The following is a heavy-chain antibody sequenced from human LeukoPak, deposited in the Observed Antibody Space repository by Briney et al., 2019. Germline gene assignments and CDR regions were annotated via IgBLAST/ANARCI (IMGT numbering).Heavy chain of an antibody. D-gene: IGHD3-3*01. J-gene: IGHJ6*03. CDR2: IYYSGST. CDR3: ARDGSATIFGDCYYYMDV. Sequence: PSETLSLTCTASGGSIKSGGYYWSWIRQPPGKGLEWIGYIYYSGSTYYNPSLKSRVTISIDTSKNQFSLKLSSATAADTAVYYCARDGSATIFGDCYYYMDVWGEGTTVTVSS. CDR1: GGSIKSGGYY. V-gene: IGHV4-31*03.